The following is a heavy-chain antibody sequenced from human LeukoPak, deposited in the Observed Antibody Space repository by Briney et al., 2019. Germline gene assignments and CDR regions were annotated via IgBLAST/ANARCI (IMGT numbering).Heavy chain of an antibody. J-gene: IGHJ5*02. CDR2: INPNSGGT. V-gene: IGHV1-2*02. CDR3: ARDPVSRYSGHDWLDP. CDR1: GYTFTGYY. D-gene: IGHD5-12*01. Sequence: ASVKVSCKASGYTFTGYYMHWVRQAPGQGLEWMGWINPNSGGTNYAQKFQGRVTMTRDTSISTAYMELSRLRSDDTAVYYCARDPVSRYSGHDWLDPWGQGTLVTVSS.